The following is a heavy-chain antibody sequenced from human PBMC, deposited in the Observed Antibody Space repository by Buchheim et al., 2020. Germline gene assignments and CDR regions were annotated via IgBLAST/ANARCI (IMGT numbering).Heavy chain of an antibody. CDR1: GFTFSSYA. Sequence: EVQLVESGGGLVQPGGSLRLSCAASGFTFSSYAMNWVRQAPGKGLEWISYISSSSSTVYYADSVKGRFTISSDNAKNSLFLQMNSLRDEDTAVYYCASILHLGELSSGRYYYGLDVWGQGTT. D-gene: IGHD3-16*02. V-gene: IGHV3-48*02. J-gene: IGHJ6*02. CDR2: ISSSSSTV. CDR3: ASILHLGELSSGRYYYGLDV.